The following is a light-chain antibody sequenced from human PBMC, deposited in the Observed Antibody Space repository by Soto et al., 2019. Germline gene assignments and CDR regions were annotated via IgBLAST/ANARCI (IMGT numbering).Light chain of an antibody. V-gene: IGKV3-15*01. CDR1: QGVGSN. Sequence: IVVTQSPATLSVSPGEGVTLSCRASQGVGSNLAWYQQRPGQAPRLLIYDASTRATGIPDRFSGSGSGTEVTLTISSLQSEDFAVYYGQQFNIWPNMLSFGGGTKLEMK. CDR2: DAS. CDR3: QQFNIWPNMLS. J-gene: IGKJ4*01.